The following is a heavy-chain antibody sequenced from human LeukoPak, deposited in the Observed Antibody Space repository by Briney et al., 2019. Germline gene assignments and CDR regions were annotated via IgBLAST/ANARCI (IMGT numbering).Heavy chain of an antibody. V-gene: IGHV3-23*01. CDR3: AKDPGVVPAHYFDY. Sequence: PGGSLRLSCAASGFTFSSYAMNWVRQAPGKGVVWVPATGSTGVSTFYADSVKGRFTVSRDNSKNTLSLQMNSLRAEDTAVYYCAKDPGVVPAHYFDYWGQGILVTVSS. CDR1: GFTFSSYA. CDR2: TGSTGVST. D-gene: IGHD2-2*01. J-gene: IGHJ4*02.